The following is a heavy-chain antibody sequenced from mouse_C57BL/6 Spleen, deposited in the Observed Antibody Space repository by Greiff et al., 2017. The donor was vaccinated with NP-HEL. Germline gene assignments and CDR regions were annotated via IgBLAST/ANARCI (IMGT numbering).Heavy chain of an antibody. CDR3: TRPHEYAWFAD. CDR1: GYTFTSYW. CDR2: IYPGNSDT. V-gene: IGHV1-5*01. J-gene: IGHJ3*01. D-gene: IGHD5-2*01. Sequence: EVQLQQSGTVLARPGASVKMSCKTSGYTFTSYWMHWVKQRPGQGLEWIGAIYPGNSDTSYNQKFKGKAKLTAVTSASTAYMELSSLTNEDSADDYCTRPHEYAWFADWGQGTLVTVSA.